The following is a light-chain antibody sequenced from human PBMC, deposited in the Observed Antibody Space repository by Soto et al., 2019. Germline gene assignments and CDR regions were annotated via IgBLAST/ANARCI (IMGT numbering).Light chain of an antibody. J-gene: IGKJ1*01. CDR1: QSIRYY. V-gene: IGKV1-5*01. Sequence: DIQLTQSPPTLSASVGDRVTITCRASQSIRYYLAWYQQMPGKAPKLLIYGASSLQSGVPSRFSDSGSGTEFTLTISSLKPVDFATYFCQPLTSYSQPFGQGTKVAIK. CDR3: QPLTSYSQP. CDR2: GAS.